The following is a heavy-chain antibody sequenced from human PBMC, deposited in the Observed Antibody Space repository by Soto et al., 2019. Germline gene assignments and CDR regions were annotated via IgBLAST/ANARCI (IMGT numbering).Heavy chain of an antibody. J-gene: IGHJ4*02. V-gene: IGHV4-61*01. CDR2: IYDFGST. CDR3: ARDEGGNSDV. D-gene: IGHD2-15*01. Sequence: SETLSLTCTVSGGSVSSGSHYWSWIRQPPGKGLEWIGYIYDFGSTTYNPSLKSRVTISVDTSKNQFSLKLSSVTAADTAVYYCARDEGGNSDVWGQGTLATVSS. CDR1: GGSVSSGSHY.